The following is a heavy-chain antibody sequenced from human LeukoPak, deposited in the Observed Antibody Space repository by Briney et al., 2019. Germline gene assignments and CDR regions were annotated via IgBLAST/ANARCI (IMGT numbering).Heavy chain of an antibody. CDR1: GFTFSSYG. J-gene: IGHJ3*02. Sequence: PGGSLRLSCAASGFTFSSYGMHWVRQAPGKGLEWVAVISYDGSNKYYADSVKGRFTISRDNSKSTLYLQMNSLRAEDTAVYYCAKSAVSYSYGPDAFDIWGQGTMVTVSS. V-gene: IGHV3-30*18. D-gene: IGHD5-18*01. CDR2: ISYDGSNK. CDR3: AKSAVSYSYGPDAFDI.